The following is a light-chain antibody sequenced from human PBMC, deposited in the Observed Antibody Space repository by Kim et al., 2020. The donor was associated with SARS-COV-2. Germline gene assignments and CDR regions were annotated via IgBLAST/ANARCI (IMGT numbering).Light chain of an antibody. CDR3: GTWDDSLDGWV. Sequence: QRVEISCSGRNSKIGTNAVNWYQLLPGTAPKLLIYDNDKRPSGVRDRISGSKSGPSAYLALSGLLFEDEADYYCGTWDDSLDGWVFGGGTQLNVL. CDR2: DND. J-gene: IGLJ3*02. CDR1: NSKIGTNA. V-gene: IGLV1-44*01.